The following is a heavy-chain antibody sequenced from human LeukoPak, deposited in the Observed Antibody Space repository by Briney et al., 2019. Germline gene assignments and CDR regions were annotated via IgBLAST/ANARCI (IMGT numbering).Heavy chain of an antibody. Sequence: GGSLRLSCAASGFTFSDFYMSWIRQAPGEGLEWVSYISTSSSYTNYADSVKGRFTISRDNAKNSLYLQMNSLRAEDTALYYCARSRGAMVRGVIITPINWFDPWGQGTLVTVSS. D-gene: IGHD3-10*01. CDR1: GFTFSDFY. CDR3: ARSRGAMVRGVIITPINWFDP. CDR2: ISTSSSYT. V-gene: IGHV3-11*06. J-gene: IGHJ5*02.